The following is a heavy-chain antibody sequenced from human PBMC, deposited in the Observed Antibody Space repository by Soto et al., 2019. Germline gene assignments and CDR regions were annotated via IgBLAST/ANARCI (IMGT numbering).Heavy chain of an antibody. CDR1: GGSISSYY. CDR2: IYYSGST. CDR3: ARGIDFWSGYNPSDYYYYMDV. V-gene: IGHV4-59*01. D-gene: IGHD3-3*01. J-gene: IGHJ6*03. Sequence: SETLSLTCTVSGGSISSYYWSWIRQPPGKGLEWIGYIYYSGSTNYNPSLKSRVTISVDTSKNQFSLKLSSVTAADTAVYYCARGIDFWSGYNPSDYYYYMDVRGKGTTVTVSS.